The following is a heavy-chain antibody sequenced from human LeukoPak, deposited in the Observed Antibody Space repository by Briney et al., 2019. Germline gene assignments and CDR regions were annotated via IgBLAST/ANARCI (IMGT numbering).Heavy chain of an antibody. D-gene: IGHD2/OR15-2a*01. V-gene: IGHV4-61*02. CDR2: IYTSGST. J-gene: IGHJ3*02. CDR3: ARTPLYERDDAFDI. CDR1: GGSISSGSYY. Sequence: SETLSLTCTVSGGSISSGSYYWSWIRQPAGKGLEWIGRIYTSGSTNYNPSLKSRVTISVDTSKNQFSLKLSSVTAADTAVCYCARTPLYERDDAFDIWGQGTMVTVSS.